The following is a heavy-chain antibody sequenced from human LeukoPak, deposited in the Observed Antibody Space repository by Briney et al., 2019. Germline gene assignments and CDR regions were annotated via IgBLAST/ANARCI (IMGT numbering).Heavy chain of an antibody. CDR1: GYTFTSYG. CDR2: ISAYNGNT. V-gene: IGHV1-18*01. CDR3: ASYDCSGGSCYRGYGMDV. Sequence: ASVKVSCKASGYTFTSYGISWVRQAPGQGLEWMGWISAYNGNTNYAQKLQGRVTMTTDTSPSTAYMELRSLRSDDTAVYYCASYDCSGGSCYRGYGMDVWGQGTTVTVSS. D-gene: IGHD2-15*01. J-gene: IGHJ6*02.